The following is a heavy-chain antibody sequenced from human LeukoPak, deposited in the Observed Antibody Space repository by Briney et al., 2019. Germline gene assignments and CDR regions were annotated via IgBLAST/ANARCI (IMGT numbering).Heavy chain of an antibody. CDR1: GYRCTENY. D-gene: IGHD4-17*01. CDR3: ARGGGHYNNAYGMP. J-gene: IGHJ4*02. V-gene: IGHV1-2*02. Sequence: ASVKLSCNASGYRCTENYLHWMRHAPGQGTEWMGCINFNSGGTYYAQKFKGRVTLTRDTSISTTYLTLTDLPSDDTAVYYCARGGGHYNNAYGMPWGQGTLATVSP. CDR2: INFNSGGT.